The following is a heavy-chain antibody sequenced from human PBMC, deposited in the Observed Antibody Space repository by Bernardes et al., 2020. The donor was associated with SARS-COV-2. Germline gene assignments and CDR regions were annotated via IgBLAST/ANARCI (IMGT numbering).Heavy chain of an antibody. D-gene: IGHD3-22*01. CDR2: ISWNSGSI. CDR3: AKDIQGIYWSSGYDY. CDR1: GFTFDDYA. V-gene: IGHV3-9*01. Sequence: GGSLRLSCAASGFTFDDYAMHWVRQAPGKGLEWVSGISWNSGSIGYADSVKGRFTISRDNAKNSLYLQMNSLRAEDTALYYCAKDIQGIYWSSGYDYWGQGTLVTVSS. J-gene: IGHJ4*02.